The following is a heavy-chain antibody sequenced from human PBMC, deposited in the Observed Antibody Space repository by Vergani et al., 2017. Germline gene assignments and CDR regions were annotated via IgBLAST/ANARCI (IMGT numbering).Heavy chain of an antibody. Sequence: EVQLVQSGAEVKKPGESLRISCKGSGYSFTSYWIGWVRQMPGKGLEWMGIIYPGDSDTRYSPSFQGQVTISADKSISTAYLQWSSLKASDTAMYYCARAGYCSSTSCYYPLDYWGQGTLVTVSS. V-gene: IGHV5-51*01. CDR3: ARAGYCSSTSCYYPLDY. J-gene: IGHJ4*02. D-gene: IGHD2-2*03. CDR2: IYPGDSDT. CDR1: GYSFTSYW.